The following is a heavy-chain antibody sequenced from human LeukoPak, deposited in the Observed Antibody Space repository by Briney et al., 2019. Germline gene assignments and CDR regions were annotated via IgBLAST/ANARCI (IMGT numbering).Heavy chain of an antibody. CDR2: ISGSGGST. CDR3: AKDVKQWLVLGYFDY. Sequence: GGSLRLSCAASGFTFSSYAMSWVRQAPGKGLEWVSAISGSGGSTYYADSVKGRFTISRDNSKNTLYLQMNSLRAEDTAVYYCAKDVKQWLVLGYFDYWGQGTLVTVSS. J-gene: IGHJ4*02. D-gene: IGHD6-19*01. CDR1: GFTFSSYA. V-gene: IGHV3-23*01.